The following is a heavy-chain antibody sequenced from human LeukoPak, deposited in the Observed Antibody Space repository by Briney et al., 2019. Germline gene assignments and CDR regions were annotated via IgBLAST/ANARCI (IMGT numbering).Heavy chain of an antibody. Sequence: GGSLRLSCAASGFTFSSYAINWVRQAPGKGLEWVSTISGSGGNKDYADSVKGRFTISRNNSKNTLYLQMNSLRAEDTAVYYCAKDRGYSSSWYFDYWGQGILVTVSS. CDR1: GFTFSSYA. CDR3: AKDRGYSSSWYFDY. CDR2: ISGSGGNK. J-gene: IGHJ4*02. D-gene: IGHD6-13*01. V-gene: IGHV3-23*01.